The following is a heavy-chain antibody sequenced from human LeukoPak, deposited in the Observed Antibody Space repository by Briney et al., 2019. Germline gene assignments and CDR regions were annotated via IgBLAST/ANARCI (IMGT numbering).Heavy chain of an antibody. J-gene: IGHJ4*02. CDR1: GGTFISYA. CDR3: ARDISRYYYDSSGYGGGSYDY. V-gene: IGHV1-69*04. Sequence: ASVKVSCKASGGTFISYAISWVRQAPGQGLEWMGRIIPILGIANYAQKFQGRVTITADKSTSTAYMELSSLRSEDTAVYYCARDISRYYYDSSGYGGGSYDYWGQGTLVTVSS. D-gene: IGHD3-22*01. CDR2: IIPILGIA.